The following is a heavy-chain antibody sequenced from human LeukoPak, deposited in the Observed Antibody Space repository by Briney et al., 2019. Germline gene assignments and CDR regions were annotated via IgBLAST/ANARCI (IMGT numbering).Heavy chain of an antibody. CDR3: AKRDDSGGNLVDL. CDR2: IYYSGST. V-gene: IGHV4-39*02. D-gene: IGHD3-22*01. CDR1: GGSIRSGSHY. Sequence: PSETLSLTCTVSGGSIRSGSHYWAWIRQPPGRGLEWIGSIYYSGSTYYNPSLENRVTISIDTSKNHFSLKLSSLRAADTSVYYCAKRDDSGGNLVDLWGQGTLVTVS. J-gene: IGHJ4*02.